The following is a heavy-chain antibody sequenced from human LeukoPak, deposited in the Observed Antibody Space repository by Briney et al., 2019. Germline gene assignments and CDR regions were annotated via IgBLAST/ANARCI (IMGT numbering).Heavy chain of an antibody. Sequence: GGSLRLSCAASGFSFSIHDMTWVRQAPGKGLEWVSTISNSDNSTYYADSVKGRFTISRDNSQNTVSLQVNNLRTEDTAFYYCAKTSLSDASGHYYYMDVWGKGTAVTVSS. D-gene: IGHD3-3*01. V-gene: IGHV3-23*01. CDR3: AKTSLSDASGHYYYMDV. CDR1: GFSFSIHD. CDR2: ISNSDNST. J-gene: IGHJ6*03.